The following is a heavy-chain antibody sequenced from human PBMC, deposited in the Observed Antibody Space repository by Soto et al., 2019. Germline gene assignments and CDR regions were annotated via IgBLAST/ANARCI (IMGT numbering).Heavy chain of an antibody. CDR2: ISGTGDSS. J-gene: IGHJ4*02. Sequence: EVQLLESGGGLVQPGGSLRLSCAASGFTFGSYAMSWVRQAPGKGLEWVSLISGTGDSSEYANSVKGRFTISRDYSKTTVFLQMNSLRAEDTAVYFGAKDNGNYGSGSFSHWGPGTLGTVSS. D-gene: IGHD3-10*01. CDR1: GFTFGSYA. CDR3: AKDNGNYGSGSFSH. V-gene: IGHV3-23*01.